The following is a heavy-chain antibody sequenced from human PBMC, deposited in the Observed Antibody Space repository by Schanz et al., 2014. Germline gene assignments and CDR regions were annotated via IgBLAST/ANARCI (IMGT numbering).Heavy chain of an antibody. J-gene: IGHJ5*02. Sequence: QVQLQESGPGLVKPSETLSLTCTVSGGSIRGYYCSWIRQPPGKGLEWIGYVHSSGSTNYNSSLKSRAPISEDASKTHFPLMLGSVTAADTAVYYCARHLPGGYNNHGWFDPWGQGTLVTVSS. CDR2: VHSSGST. CDR3: ARHLPGGYNNHGWFDP. V-gene: IGHV4-59*08. D-gene: IGHD4-4*01. CDR1: GGSIRGYY.